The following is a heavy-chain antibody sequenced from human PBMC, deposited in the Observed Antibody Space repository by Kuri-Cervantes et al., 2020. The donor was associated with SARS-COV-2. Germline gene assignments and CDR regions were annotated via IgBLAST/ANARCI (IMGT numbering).Heavy chain of an antibody. CDR3: ARGVGIGASSGYLADY. J-gene: IGHJ4*02. D-gene: IGHD3-22*01. Sequence: ASVKVSCKASGYTFTSYGISWVRQAPGQGLEWMGWISAYNGNTNYAQKLQGRVAMTTNTSTSTAYMELRSLRSDDTAVYYCARGVGIGASSGYLADYWGQGTLVTVSS. CDR1: GYTFTSYG. CDR2: ISAYNGNT. V-gene: IGHV1-18*01.